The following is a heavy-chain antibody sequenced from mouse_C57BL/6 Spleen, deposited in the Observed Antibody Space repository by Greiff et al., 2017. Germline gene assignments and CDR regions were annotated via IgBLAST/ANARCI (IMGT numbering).Heavy chain of an antibody. J-gene: IGHJ4*01. D-gene: IGHD1-1*01. CDR1: GYTFTSYW. V-gene: IGHV1-55*01. CDR2: IYPGSGST. Sequence: VQLQQPGAELVKPGASVKMSCKASGYTFTSYWITWVKQRPGQGLEWIEDIYPGSGSTNYNEKFKSKATLTVDTSSSTAYMQLRSLTSEDSAVYYCERRGSSPYYYAMDYWGQGTSVTVSA. CDR3: ERRGSSPYYYAMDY.